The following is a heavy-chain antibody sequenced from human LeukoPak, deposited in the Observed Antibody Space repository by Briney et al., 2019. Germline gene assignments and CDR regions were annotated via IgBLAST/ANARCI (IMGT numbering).Heavy chain of an antibody. V-gene: IGHV4-61*02. CDR3: AREFAIDGYNFGY. Sequence: SETLSLTCTVSGGSISSGSYYWSWIRQPAGKGLEWIGRIYTSGSTNYNPSLKSRVTISVDTSKNQFSLKLSSVTAADTAVYYCAREFAIDGYNFGYWGQGTLVTVSS. CDR2: IYTSGST. CDR1: GGSISSGSYY. J-gene: IGHJ4*02. D-gene: IGHD5-24*01.